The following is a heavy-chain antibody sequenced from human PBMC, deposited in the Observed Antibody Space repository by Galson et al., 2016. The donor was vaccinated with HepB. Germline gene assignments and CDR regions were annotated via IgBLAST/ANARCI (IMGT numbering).Heavy chain of an antibody. CDR3: AREGVDLGATVPHFES. V-gene: IGHV1-46*01. J-gene: IGHJ4*02. D-gene: IGHD5-12*01. Sequence: SVKVSCKASDYTFASQYMHWVRQAPGQRLEWVGVINPRGGSTSTAQKFQGRLTLTTDTSTKMFYLELGSLNPEDTAIYYCAREGVDLGATVPHFESWGQGSLVAVSS. CDR1: DYTFASQY. CDR2: INPRGGST.